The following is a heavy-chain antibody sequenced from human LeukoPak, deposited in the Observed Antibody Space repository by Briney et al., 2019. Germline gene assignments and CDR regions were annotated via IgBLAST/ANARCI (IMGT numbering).Heavy chain of an antibody. CDR2: VYMNGHS. Sequence: SQTLSLTCTVSGGSITSGSYYWTWIRQSAGGGLEWIGRVYMNGHSNSNPSLESRVTISVDTSNNQFSLNLASVTAADTARYFCARGSCGVNCPKFNWLDTWGQGILVTVSS. J-gene: IGHJ5*02. V-gene: IGHV4-61*02. D-gene: IGHD2-21*01. CDR3: ARGSCGVNCPKFNWLDT. CDR1: GGSITSGSYY.